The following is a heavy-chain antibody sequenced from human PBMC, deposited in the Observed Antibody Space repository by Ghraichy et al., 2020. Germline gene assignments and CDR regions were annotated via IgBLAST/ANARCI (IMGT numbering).Heavy chain of an antibody. CDR1: GSTFRSYW. D-gene: IGHD3-22*01. V-gene: IGHV3-7*03. CDR3: ARAIYYYDSSDLGYYFDY. CDR2: MKQDGSEK. J-gene: IGHJ4*02. Sequence: GGSLRLSCAASGSTFRSYWMSWVRQAPGKGLEWVANMKQDGSEKYYVDSVKGRFTISRDNAKNSLYLQLNSLRAEDTAMYYCARAIYYYDSSDLGYYFDYWGQGTLVTVSS.